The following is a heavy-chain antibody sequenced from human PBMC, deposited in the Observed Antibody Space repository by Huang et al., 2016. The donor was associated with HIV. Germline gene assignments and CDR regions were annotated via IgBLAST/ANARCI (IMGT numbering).Heavy chain of an antibody. D-gene: IGHD6-13*01. CDR1: GFTFSSYS. CDR2: ISSSSSYI. Sequence: EVQLVESGGGLVKPGGSLRLSCAASGFTFSSYSMNWVRLAPGKGLEWVSSISSSSSYIYYADSVKGRFTISRDNAKNSLYLQMNSLRAEDTAVYYCASEIAAASIDYWGQGTLVTVSS. V-gene: IGHV3-21*01. CDR3: ASEIAAASIDY. J-gene: IGHJ4*02.